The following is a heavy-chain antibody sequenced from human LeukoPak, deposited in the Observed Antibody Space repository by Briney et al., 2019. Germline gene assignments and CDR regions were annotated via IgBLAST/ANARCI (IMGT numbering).Heavy chain of an antibody. Sequence: SETLSLTCAVYGGSFSGYYWSWIRQPPGKGLEWIGEIIHSGSTNYNPSLKSRVTISVDTSKNQFSLKLSSVTAADTAVYYCARTNPPYCSGGSCYSNYYYGMDVWGKGTTVTVSS. CDR2: IIHSGST. V-gene: IGHV4-34*12. CDR1: GGSFSGYY. J-gene: IGHJ6*04. CDR3: ARTNPPYCSGGSCYSNYYYGMDV. D-gene: IGHD2-15*01.